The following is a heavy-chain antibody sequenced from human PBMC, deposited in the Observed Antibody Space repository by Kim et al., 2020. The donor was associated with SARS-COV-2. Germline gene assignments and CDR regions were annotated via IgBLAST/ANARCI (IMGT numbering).Heavy chain of an antibody. V-gene: IGHV3-74*01. CDR2: INSDGSST. CDR3: ARVGYCSGGSCYWSDAFDI. D-gene: IGHD2-15*01. J-gene: IGHJ3*02. Sequence: GGSLRLSCAASGFTFSSYWMHWVRQAPGKGLVWVSRINSDGSSTSYADSVKGRFTISRDNAKNTLYLQMNSLRAEDTAVYYCARVGYCSGGSCYWSDAFDIWDQGTMVTVSS. CDR1: GFTFSSYW.